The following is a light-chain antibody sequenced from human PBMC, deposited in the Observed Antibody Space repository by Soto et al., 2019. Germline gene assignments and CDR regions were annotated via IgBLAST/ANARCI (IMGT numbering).Light chain of an antibody. Sequence: EIVLTQFPVTPSLSPGERATLSCRASQSVSNYLAWYQQKPGQAPRLLIYDVSTRATGVPARFSGSGSGTDFTLTITSLEAEDFAVYSCQQRSDWPITFGQGTRLEIK. CDR3: QQRSDWPIT. CDR1: QSVSNY. J-gene: IGKJ5*01. CDR2: DVS. V-gene: IGKV3-11*01.